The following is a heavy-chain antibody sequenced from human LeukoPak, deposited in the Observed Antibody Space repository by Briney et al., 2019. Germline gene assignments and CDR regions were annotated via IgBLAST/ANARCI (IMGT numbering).Heavy chain of an antibody. J-gene: IGHJ6*02. CDR2: INHSGST. Sequence: SETLSLTCAVYGGSFSGYYWSWIRQPPGKGLEWIGEINHSGSTNYNPSLKSRVTISVDTSKNQFSLKLSSVTAADTAVYYCARYFYGDYGYGMDVWGHGATVTVSS. D-gene: IGHD4-17*01. V-gene: IGHV4-34*01. CDR3: ARYFYGDYGYGMDV. CDR1: GGSFSGYY.